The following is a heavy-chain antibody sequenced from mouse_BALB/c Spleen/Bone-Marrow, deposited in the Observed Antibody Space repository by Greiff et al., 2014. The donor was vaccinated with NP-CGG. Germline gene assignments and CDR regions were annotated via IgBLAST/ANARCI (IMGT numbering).Heavy chain of an antibody. V-gene: IGHV1-82*01. CDR1: GYAFSSSW. CDR2: IYPGDGDT. J-gene: IGHJ4*01. CDR3: ARSAYYGSSYGAMDY. D-gene: IGHD1-1*01. Sequence: VQLQQSGPELVEPGASVKISCTGSGYAFSSSWMNWVKQRPGQGLEWIGRIYPGDGDTNSNGRFKGKATLTADRSSNTAYMQLSSLTSVDSAVYFCARSAYYGSSYGAMDYWGQGTSVTVSS.